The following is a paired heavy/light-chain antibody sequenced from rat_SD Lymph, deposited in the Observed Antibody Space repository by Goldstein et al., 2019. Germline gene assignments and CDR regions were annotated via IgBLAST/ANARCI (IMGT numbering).Heavy chain of an antibody. V-gene: IGHV9-4*01. CDR1: GYTFTDYA. CDR2: INTYTGKP. J-gene: IGHJ2*01. Sequence: QIQLVQSGPELKKPGESVKISCKASGYTFTDYAMHWVKQAPGKGLKWMGWINTYTGKPTYADDFKGRFVFSLEASASTANLQISNLKNEDTATYFCAKEEEDNSYYFDYWGQGVMVTVSS. CDR3: AKEEEDNSYYFDY. D-gene: IGHD1-10*01.
Light chain of an antibody. CDR3: QQSRNDPFT. J-gene: IGKJ4*01. Sequence: DIVLTQSPALAVSLGQRATISCRASESVRSSMHWYQQKSGQQPKLLIYGASNLASGVPARFSGSGSGTDFTFTIDPVEADDIATYYCQQSRNDPFTFGSGTKLEIK. V-gene: IGKV3S5*01. CDR2: GAS. CDR1: ESVRSS.